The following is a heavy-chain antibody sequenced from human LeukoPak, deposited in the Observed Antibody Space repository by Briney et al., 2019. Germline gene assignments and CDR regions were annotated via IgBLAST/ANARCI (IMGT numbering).Heavy chain of an antibody. J-gene: IGHJ6*03. CDR3: ASFTKDRYYYMDV. D-gene: IGHD2-8*01. CDR2: IYYSGGT. Sequence: SEALSLTCTVSGGSISSYYWSWIRQPPGKGLEWIGYIYYSGGTNYNPSLKSRVTISVDTSKNQFSLKLSSVTAADTAVYYCASFTKDRYYYMDVWGKGTTVTVSS. CDR1: GGSISSYY. V-gene: IGHV4-59*01.